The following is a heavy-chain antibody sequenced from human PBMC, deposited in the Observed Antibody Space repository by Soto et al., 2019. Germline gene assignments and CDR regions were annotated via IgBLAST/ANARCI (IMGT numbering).Heavy chain of an antibody. V-gene: IGHV3-48*03. J-gene: IGHJ4*02. CDR1: GLTFISHE. D-gene: IGHD2-8*01. CDR3: ARGGVY. Sequence: GGSLRLSCAASGLTFISHEMNWVRQAPGKGLEWISYISGSGVTTYYADSVRGRFIVSRDNAQESLFLQMNSLRVEDTAIYYCARGGVYWGQGTLVTVS. CDR2: ISGSGVTT.